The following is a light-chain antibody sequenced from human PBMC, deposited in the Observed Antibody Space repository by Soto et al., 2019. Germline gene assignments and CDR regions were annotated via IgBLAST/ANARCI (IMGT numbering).Light chain of an antibody. Sequence: QSVLTQSPSASASLGASVKLTCTLSSGHSSYAIAWHQQQPEKGPRYWMKLNSDGSHSKGDGIPDRFSGSSSGAERYLTISSLQSEDEADYSCQTWGTGIWVFGGGTKVTVL. CDR2: LNSDGSH. CDR3: QTWGTGIWV. V-gene: IGLV4-69*01. CDR1: SGHSSYA. J-gene: IGLJ3*02.